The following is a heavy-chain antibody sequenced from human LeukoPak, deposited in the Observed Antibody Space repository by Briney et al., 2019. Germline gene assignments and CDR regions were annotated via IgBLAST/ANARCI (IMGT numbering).Heavy chain of an antibody. CDR3: ARGDYYGSGTSLMDV. D-gene: IGHD3-10*01. Sequence: PGGSLRLSCAASGFPFSSYVLIWVRQAPGKGLEWVSAISPSGGSTYYADSVKGRFTISRDNSKNTMYLQMNSLRAEDTAVYYCARGDYYGSGTSLMDVWGQGTTVTVSS. CDR2: ISPSGGST. CDR1: GFPFSSYV. J-gene: IGHJ6*02. V-gene: IGHV3-23*01.